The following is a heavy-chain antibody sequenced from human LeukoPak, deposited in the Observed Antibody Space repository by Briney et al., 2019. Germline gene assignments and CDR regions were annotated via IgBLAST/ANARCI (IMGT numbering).Heavy chain of an antibody. CDR2: NYARGTT. J-gene: IGHJ4*02. CDR3: ARYPIFNQMIY. Sequence: PSETLSLTCTVSGDSVSSGKYYWSWIRQRPGGDMEWVGYNYARGTTYYNPCLKSRVTISIDTSKNHFSLKLNAVTVADTAVYYCARYPIFNQMIYWGQGTLVTVSS. CDR1: GDSVSSGKYY. V-gene: IGHV4-31*03. D-gene: IGHD3-3*02.